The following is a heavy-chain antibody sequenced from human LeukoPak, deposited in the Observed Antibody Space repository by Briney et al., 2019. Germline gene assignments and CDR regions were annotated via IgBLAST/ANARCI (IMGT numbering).Heavy chain of an antibody. CDR2: ISAYNGNT. J-gene: IGHJ6*04. V-gene: IGHV1-18*01. CDR1: GYTFTSYG. Sequence: ASVKVSCKASGYTFTSYGISWVRQAPGQGLEWMGWISAYNGNTNYAQKLQGRVTMTTDTSTSTAYMELRSLRSDDTAVYYCARDLGLRFLEWLFPQSTGYGRDVWGKGTTVPVSS. CDR3: ARDLGLRFLEWLFPQSTGYGRDV. D-gene: IGHD3-3*01.